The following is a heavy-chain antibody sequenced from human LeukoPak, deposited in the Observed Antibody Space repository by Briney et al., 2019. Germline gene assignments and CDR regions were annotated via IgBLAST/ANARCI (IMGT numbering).Heavy chain of an antibody. CDR2: ISGSGGST. J-gene: IGHJ4*02. Sequence: PGGSLRLSCAASGFTFSSYAMSWVRQAPGKGLEWVSAISGSGGSTYYADSVKGRFTISRDNSKNTLYLQMNSLRADDTAVYYCAKDHGYYGSGSYYDYWGQGTLVTVSS. CDR1: GFTFSSYA. D-gene: IGHD3-10*01. CDR3: AKDHGYYGSGSYYDY. V-gene: IGHV3-23*01.